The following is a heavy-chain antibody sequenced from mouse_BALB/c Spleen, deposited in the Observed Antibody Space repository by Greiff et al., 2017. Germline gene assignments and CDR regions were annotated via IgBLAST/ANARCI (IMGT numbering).Heavy chain of an antibody. D-gene: IGHD1-1*01. CDR2: ISSGGSYT. CDR1: GFTFSSYG. J-gene: IGHJ1*01. V-gene: IGHV5-6*01. Sequence: EVQGVESGGDLVKPGGSLKLSCAASGFTFSSYGMSWVRQTPDKRLEWVATISSGGSYTYSPDSVKGRFTISRDNAKNTLYLQMSSLKSEDTAMYYCARHEAYYGSSYVWYFDVWGAGTTVTVSS. CDR3: ARHEAYYGSSYVWYFDV.